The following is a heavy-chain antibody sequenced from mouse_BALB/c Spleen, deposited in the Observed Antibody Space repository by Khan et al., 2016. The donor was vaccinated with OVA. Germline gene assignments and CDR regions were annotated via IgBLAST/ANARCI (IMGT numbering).Heavy chain of an antibody. CDR1: GYSFTSYY. CDR2: IDPFSGGS. D-gene: IGHD2-2*01. Sequence: EVQLQQSGPELMKPGASVKISCKASGYSFTSYYIHWVMQRHGESLEWIGYIDPFSGGSTYNQKFKVKATLTVDKSSSTAYIHLSNLTSEDSAVYYCTRHGYVAWFTYWGPGTLVTVSA. J-gene: IGHJ3*01. V-gene: IGHV1S135*01. CDR3: TRHGYVAWFTY.